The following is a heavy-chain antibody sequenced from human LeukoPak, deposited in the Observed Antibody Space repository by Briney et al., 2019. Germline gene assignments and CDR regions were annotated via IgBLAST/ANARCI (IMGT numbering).Heavy chain of an antibody. CDR3: ARLFCSSTRCHNFWFDA. J-gene: IGHJ5*02. CDR2: ISPYNGNT. CDR1: GYTFINYG. V-gene: IGHV1-18*01. Sequence: ASVKVSCKASGYTFINYGITWVRQAPGQGPEWMGWISPYNGNTKYAPKVQGRVTMTTDTSTSTAYLEPRSLRSDDTAVYYCARLFCSSTRCHNFWFDAWGQGSLVTVSS. D-gene: IGHD2-2*02.